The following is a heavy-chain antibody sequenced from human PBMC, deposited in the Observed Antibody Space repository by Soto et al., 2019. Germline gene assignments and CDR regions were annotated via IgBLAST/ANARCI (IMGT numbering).Heavy chain of an antibody. CDR3: ARGYSSSIDY. V-gene: IGHV6-1*01. J-gene: IGHJ4*02. CDR2: TYYRSKWYN. Sequence: HSQTLSLTCVISGDSVSSNSAAWNWIRQSPSRGLEWLGRTYYRSKWYNDYAVSVKSRITINPDTSKNQFSLQLKSVTPEDTAVYFCARGYSSSIDYWGQGTLVTVSS. D-gene: IGHD6-13*01. CDR1: GDSVSSNSAA.